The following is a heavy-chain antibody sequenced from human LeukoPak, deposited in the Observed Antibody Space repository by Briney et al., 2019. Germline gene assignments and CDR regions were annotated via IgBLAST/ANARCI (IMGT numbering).Heavy chain of an antibody. CDR2: ISSSSSYI. D-gene: IGHD6-19*01. J-gene: IGHJ4*02. CDR1: GFTFSSYS. V-gene: IGHV3-21*01. Sequence: GGSLRLSCAASGFTFSSYSMNWVRQAPGKGLEWVSSISSSSSYIYYADSVKGRFTISRDNAKNSLYLQMNSLRAEDTAVYYCARDGVAVAGHYFDYWGQGTLVTVSS. CDR3: ARDGVAVAGHYFDY.